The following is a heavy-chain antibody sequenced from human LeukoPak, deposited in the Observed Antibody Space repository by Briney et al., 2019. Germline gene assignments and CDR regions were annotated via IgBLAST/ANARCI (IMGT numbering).Heavy chain of an antibody. D-gene: IGHD3-10*01. CDR2: FDPEDGET. J-gene: IGHJ6*02. Sequence: ASVKVSCKVSGYTLTELSMHWVRQAPGKGLEWMGGFDPEDGETIYAQKFQGRVTMTEDTSTDTAYMELSSLRSEDTAVYYCARGVRMVRDPSPGGYYGMDVWGQGTTVTVSS. V-gene: IGHV1-24*01. CDR3: ARGVRMVRDPSPGGYYGMDV. CDR1: GYTLTELS.